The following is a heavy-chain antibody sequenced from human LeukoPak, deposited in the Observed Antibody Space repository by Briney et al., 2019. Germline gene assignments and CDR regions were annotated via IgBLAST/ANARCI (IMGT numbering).Heavy chain of an antibody. Sequence: GGSLRLSCAASGFTFGSYAMHWVRQAPGRGLEWVAGISYDGTNKYYADSVKGRFTVSRDNAKDTLYLQMNSLRAEDTAVYYCTRSLVGASDYWGQGTLVTVSS. J-gene: IGHJ4*02. CDR3: TRSLVGASDY. D-gene: IGHD1-26*01. CDR1: GFTFGSYA. V-gene: IGHV3-30-3*01. CDR2: ISYDGTNK.